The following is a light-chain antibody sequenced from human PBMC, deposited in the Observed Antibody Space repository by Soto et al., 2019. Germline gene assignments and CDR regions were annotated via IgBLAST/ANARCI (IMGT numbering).Light chain of an antibody. CDR1: SSDVGGYNY. Sequence: QSALTQPASVSGSPGQSITISCTGTSSDVGGYNYVSWYQQHPGKAPKLMIYEVSNRPSGVSNRFSGSKSGNTASLTISGLQAEADAHYYCRSYTSSSTRVFGGGTKLTVL. J-gene: IGLJ3*02. V-gene: IGLV2-14*01. CDR2: EVS. CDR3: RSYTSSSTRV.